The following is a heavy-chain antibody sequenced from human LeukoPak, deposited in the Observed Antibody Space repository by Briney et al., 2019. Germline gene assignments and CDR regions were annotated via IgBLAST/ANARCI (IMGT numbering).Heavy chain of an antibody. CDR3: AALGSHGKYGDRPNDY. J-gene: IGHJ4*02. D-gene: IGHD4-17*01. V-gene: IGHV3-23*01. CDR2: ISGSGGST. Sequence: GGSLRLSCAASGFTFSSYAMSWVRQAPGKGLEWVSAISGSGGSTYYADSVKGRFTISRDNSKNTLYLQMNSLRAEDTAVYYCAALGSHGKYGDRPNDYWGQGTLVTVSS. CDR1: GFTFSSYA.